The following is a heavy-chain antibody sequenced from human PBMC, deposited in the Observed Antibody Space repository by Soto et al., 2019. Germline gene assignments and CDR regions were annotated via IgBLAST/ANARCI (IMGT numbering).Heavy chain of an antibody. V-gene: IGHV1-18*04. CDR1: GYSFTNYY. CDR3: ARALGYSGYAGMDV. J-gene: IGHJ6*02. Sequence: GASVKVSCKASGYSFTNYYMHWVRQAPGQGLEWMGWISPDNGNTNYAQKLQGRVTMTTDTSTSTAYMELRSLRSDDTAVYYCARALGYSGYAGMDVWGQGTTVTVSS. CDR2: ISPDNGNT. D-gene: IGHD5-12*01.